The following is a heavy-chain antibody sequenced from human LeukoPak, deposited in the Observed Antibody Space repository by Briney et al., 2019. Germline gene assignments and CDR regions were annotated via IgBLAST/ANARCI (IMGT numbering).Heavy chain of an antibody. J-gene: IGHJ4*02. Sequence: GGSLRLSCAASGFTFSSYWMHWVRQVPGKGLVWVSRINSDGSSTSYADSVKGRFTISRDNAKNTLYLQMNSLRAEDTAVYYCASEGEACSGGSCYSAFDYRGQGTLVTVSS. CDR3: ASEGEACSGGSCYSAFDY. CDR1: GFTFSSYW. CDR2: INSDGSST. V-gene: IGHV3-74*01. D-gene: IGHD2-15*01.